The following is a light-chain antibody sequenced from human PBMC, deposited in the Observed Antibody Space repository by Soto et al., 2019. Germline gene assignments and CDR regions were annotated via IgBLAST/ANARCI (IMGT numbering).Light chain of an antibody. CDR3: QQYNTYWT. V-gene: IGKV1-5*01. J-gene: IGKJ1*01. CDR1: QNISSW. Sequence: DIHMTQSPSSLSASVGDRVTITCRASQNISSWLSWYQQKPGKAPKVLIYDVSNLETGVPSRFSGSGSGTEFTLTISSLHPDDFATYYCQQYNTYWTFGQGTKVDIK. CDR2: DVS.